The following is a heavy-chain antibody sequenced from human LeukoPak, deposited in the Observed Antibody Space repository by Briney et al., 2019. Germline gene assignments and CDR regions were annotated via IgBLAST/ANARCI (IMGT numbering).Heavy chain of an antibody. CDR1: GGSISSYY. CDR3: ARVSRGYSYGFYYYYYMDV. Sequence: SETLSLTCTVSGGSISSYYWSWIRQPAGKGLEWIGRIYTSGSTNYNPSLKSRVTMSVDTSKNQFSLKLSSVTAADTAVYYCARVSRGYSYGFYYYYYMDVWGKGTTVTVSS. J-gene: IGHJ6*03. V-gene: IGHV4-4*07. D-gene: IGHD5-18*01. CDR2: IYTSGST.